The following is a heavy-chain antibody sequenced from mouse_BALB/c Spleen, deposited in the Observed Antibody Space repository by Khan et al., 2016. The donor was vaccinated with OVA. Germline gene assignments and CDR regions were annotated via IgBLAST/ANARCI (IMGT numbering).Heavy chain of an antibody. J-gene: IGHJ3*01. CDR3: ARWGYSAVGY. Sequence: QVQLQQSGPELVKPGASLKVSCKASGYTFTDYIIGWVKQSTRQGLEWIGDIFPGSDTPYYNEKFKDKATLTVDKSAHTAYMQLSSLTPGESGGYVGARWGYSAVGYWGQGTLVTV. CDR2: IFPGSDTP. V-gene: IGHV1-77*01. D-gene: IGHD2-14*01. CDR1: GYTFTDYI.